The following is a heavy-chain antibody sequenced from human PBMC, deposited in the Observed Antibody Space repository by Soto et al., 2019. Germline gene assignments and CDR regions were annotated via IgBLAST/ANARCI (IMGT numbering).Heavy chain of an antibody. J-gene: IGHJ4*02. CDR1: GGSTSNYY. CDR2: IHNSGSI. Sequence: PSETLSLTCTVSGGSTSNYYWSWIRQPPGKGLEWIGYIHNSGSINYNPSLKSRVTISIDRSKNQFSLKLTSVTAADTAVYYCATGSDGHNYRPFGYWGQGT. D-gene: IGHD3-10*01. CDR3: ATGSDGHNYRPFGY. V-gene: IGHV4-59*01.